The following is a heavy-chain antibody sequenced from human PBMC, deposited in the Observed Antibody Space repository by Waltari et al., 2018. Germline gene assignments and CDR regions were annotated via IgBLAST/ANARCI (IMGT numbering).Heavy chain of an antibody. CDR1: GGSISSSSYS. J-gene: IGHJ4*02. CDR3: ARSVVVAATRSQFDY. Sequence: QLQLQESGPGLVKTSETLSLTCTVSGGSISSSSYSWGWIRQPPGKGLEWIGSIYYSGITNYNPSLKSRVTISVDTSKNQFSLKLSSVTAADTAVYYCARSVVVAATRSQFDYWGQGTLVTVSS. V-gene: IGHV4-39*07. CDR2: IYYSGIT. D-gene: IGHD2-15*01.